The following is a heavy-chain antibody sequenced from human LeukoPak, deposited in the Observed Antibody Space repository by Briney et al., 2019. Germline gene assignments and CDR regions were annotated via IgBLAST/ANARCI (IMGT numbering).Heavy chain of an antibody. J-gene: IGHJ4*02. V-gene: IGHV3-43D*03. CDR2: ISWDGGST. Sequence: GGSLRLSCAVSGFTFNTYWMSWVRQAPGKGLEWVSLISWDGGSTYYADSVKGRFTISRDNSKNSLYLQMNSLRAEDTALYYCAKDIRGSTSWYGLDYWGQGTLVTVSS. D-gene: IGHD6-13*01. CDR3: AKDIRGSTSWYGLDY. CDR1: GFTFNTYW.